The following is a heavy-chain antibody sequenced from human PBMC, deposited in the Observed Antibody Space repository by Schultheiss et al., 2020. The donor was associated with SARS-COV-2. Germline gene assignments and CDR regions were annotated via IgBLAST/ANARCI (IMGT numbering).Heavy chain of an antibody. Sequence: ASVKVSCKASGYTFTSYAMNWVRQAPGQGLEWMGWMNPNSGNTGYAQKFQGRVTMTRNTSISTAYMELSSLRSEDTAVYYCAELYDFWSGYSHPDDYHYGMDVWGQGTTVTVSS. D-gene: IGHD3-3*01. CDR3: AELYDFWSGYSHPDDYHYGMDV. CDR1: GYTFTSYA. V-gene: IGHV1-8*02. CDR2: MNPNSGNT. J-gene: IGHJ6*02.